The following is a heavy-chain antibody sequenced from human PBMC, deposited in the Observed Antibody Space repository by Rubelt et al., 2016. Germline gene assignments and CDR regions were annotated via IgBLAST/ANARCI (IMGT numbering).Heavy chain of an antibody. CDR1: GYTFTSYS. CDR3: AREGASRSGYYYCLDY. V-gene: IGHV1-3*01. CDR2: INAGNGNT. D-gene: IGHD3-22*01. J-gene: IGHJ4*02. Sequence: EVKKPGASVKVSCKASGYTFTSYSMHWVRQAPGQKLEWMGWINAGNGNTKYSQKFRGRVTITRDTSASTAYMELSSRTSEDTAVYYCAREGASRSGYYYCLDYWGQGTLVTVSS.